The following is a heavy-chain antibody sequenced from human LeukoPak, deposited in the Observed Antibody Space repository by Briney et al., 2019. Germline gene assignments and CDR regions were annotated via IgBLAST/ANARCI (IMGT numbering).Heavy chain of an antibody. Sequence: SETLSLTCTVSGGSISTYYWSWVRQPPGKGLEWIGYINYSGRTNANSSLKSRVTISVDTSKNQFSLRLSSVTAADTAVYYCASLAEYPRYFDHWGQGTLVTVSS. CDR2: INYSGRT. CDR3: ASLAEYPRYFDH. V-gene: IGHV4-59*08. CDR1: GGSISTYY. J-gene: IGHJ4*02. D-gene: IGHD2/OR15-2a*01.